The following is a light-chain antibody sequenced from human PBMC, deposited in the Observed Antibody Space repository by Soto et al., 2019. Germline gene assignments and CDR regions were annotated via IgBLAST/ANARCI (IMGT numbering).Light chain of an antibody. Sequence: QSALTQPASVSGSAGQSITISCTGTSSDVGSHNLVSWFQHHPGKAPKLMIYEGSKRPSGVSNRFSGSKSGNTASLTISGLQAEDEADYYCCSFARSSTLFGGGTKVTVL. V-gene: IGLV2-23*01. CDR1: SSDVGSHNL. CDR3: CSFARSSTL. J-gene: IGLJ2*01. CDR2: EGS.